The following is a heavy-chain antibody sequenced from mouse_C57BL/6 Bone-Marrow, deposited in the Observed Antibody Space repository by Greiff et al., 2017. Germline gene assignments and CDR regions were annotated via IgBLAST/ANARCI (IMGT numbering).Heavy chain of an antibody. V-gene: IGHV1-53*01. Sequence: QVQLQQPGTELVKPGASVKLSCKASGYTFTSYWMHWVKQRPGQGLEWIGNINPSNGGTNYNEKFKSKATLTVDTSSSTAYMQLSSLTSEDSAVYYCARSLYDGYPYWYFDVWGTGTTVTVSS. CDR3: ARSLYDGYPYWYFDV. CDR2: INPSNGGT. J-gene: IGHJ1*03. CDR1: GYTFTSYW. D-gene: IGHD2-3*01.